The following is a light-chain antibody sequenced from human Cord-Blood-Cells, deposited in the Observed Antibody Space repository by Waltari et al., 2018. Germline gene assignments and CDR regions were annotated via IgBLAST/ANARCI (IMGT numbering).Light chain of an antibody. Sequence: SYVLTQPPSVSVAPGKTARTTCGGNNLGSKSVPGYQQKPGQAPVLVIYYDSDRPSGIPERFSGSNSGNTATLTISRVEAGDEADYYCQVWDSSSDHYVFGTGTKVTVL. J-gene: IGLJ1*01. CDR1: NLGSKS. V-gene: IGLV3-21*04. CDR2: YDS. CDR3: QVWDSSSDHYV.